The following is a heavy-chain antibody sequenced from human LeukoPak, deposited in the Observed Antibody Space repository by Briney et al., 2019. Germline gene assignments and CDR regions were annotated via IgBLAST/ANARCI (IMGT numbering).Heavy chain of an antibody. Sequence: ASVKVFCKVSGYTLTELSMHWVRQAPGKGLEWMGGFDPEDGETIYAQKFQGRVTMTEDTSTDTAYMELSSLRSEDTAVYYCATGWIQRTQTHFDYWGQGTLVTVSS. J-gene: IGHJ4*02. D-gene: IGHD5-18*01. V-gene: IGHV1-24*01. CDR1: GYTLTELS. CDR3: ATGWIQRTQTHFDY. CDR2: FDPEDGET.